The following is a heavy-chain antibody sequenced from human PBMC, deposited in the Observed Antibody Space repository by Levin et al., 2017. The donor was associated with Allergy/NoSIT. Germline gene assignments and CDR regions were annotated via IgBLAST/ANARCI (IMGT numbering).Heavy chain of an antibody. D-gene: IGHD3-10*01. CDR2: INSDGSST. CDR1: GFTFSSYW. V-gene: IGHV3-74*01. Sequence: GGSLRLSCAASGFTFSSYWMHWVRQAPGKGLVWVSRINSDGSSTSYADSVKGRFTISRDNAKNTLYLQMNSLRAEDTAVYYCANLYGSGSYYNSFDYWGQGTLVTVSS. CDR3: ANLYGSGSYYNSFDY. J-gene: IGHJ4*02.